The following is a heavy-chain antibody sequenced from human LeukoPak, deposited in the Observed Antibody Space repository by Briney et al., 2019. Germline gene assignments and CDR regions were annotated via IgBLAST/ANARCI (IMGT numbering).Heavy chain of an antibody. D-gene: IGHD2-15*01. Sequence: SVKVSCKASGGTFSSYAISWVRQAPGQGLEWMGRIIPILGIANYAQKFQGRVTITADKSTSTAYMELSSLRSEDTAVYYCARVHSCALSYYFDYWGQGTLVTVSS. CDR1: GGTFSSYA. CDR2: IIPILGIA. V-gene: IGHV1-69*04. CDR3: ARVHSCALSYYFDY. J-gene: IGHJ4*02.